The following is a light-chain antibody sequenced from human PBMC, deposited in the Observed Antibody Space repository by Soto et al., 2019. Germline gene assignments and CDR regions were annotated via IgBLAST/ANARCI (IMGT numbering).Light chain of an antibody. J-gene: IGKJ3*01. Sequence: EIVMTQSPATLSVSPGERATLSCRASQSVNSNLAWYQQKPGQAPRLLIYGASTRATGIPAKFSGSGSGTEFTHTINSLQSEDFAVYYCQQYNNWPPFTFGPGTKVDIK. CDR3: QQYNNWPPFT. CDR2: GAS. V-gene: IGKV3-15*01. CDR1: QSVNSN.